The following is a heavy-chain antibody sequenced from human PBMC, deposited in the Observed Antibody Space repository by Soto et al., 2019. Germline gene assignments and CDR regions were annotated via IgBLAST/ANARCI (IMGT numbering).Heavy chain of an antibody. D-gene: IGHD2-15*01. CDR2: IYYSGST. CDR1: GGSISSYY. Sequence: QVQLQESGPGLVKPSETLSLTCTVSGGSISSYYWSWIRQPPGKGLEWIGYIYYSGSTNYNPSLKSRVTLSVDTSKNQFSLKLSSVTAADTAVYYCARVLDYCSGGSCYSDWFDPWGQGTLVTVSS. V-gene: IGHV4-59*01. CDR3: ARVLDYCSGGSCYSDWFDP. J-gene: IGHJ5*02.